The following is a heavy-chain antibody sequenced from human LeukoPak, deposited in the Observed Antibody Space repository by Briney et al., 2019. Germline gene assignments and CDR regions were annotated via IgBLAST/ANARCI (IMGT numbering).Heavy chain of an antibody. V-gene: IGHV1-18*01. Sequence: ASVKVSCEASGYIFTTNGITWVRQAPGQGLEWMGWISTDSGNTNYAQKFQGRVIMTTDTSTRTAYMELRSLRSDDTAVYYCARDRDHAFDIWGQGTRVTV. D-gene: IGHD5-24*01. CDR2: ISTDSGNT. CDR3: ARDRDHAFDI. J-gene: IGHJ3*02. CDR1: GYIFTTNG.